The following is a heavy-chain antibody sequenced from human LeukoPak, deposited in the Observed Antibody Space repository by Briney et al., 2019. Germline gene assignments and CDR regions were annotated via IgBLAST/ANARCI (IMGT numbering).Heavy chain of an antibody. D-gene: IGHD3-9*01. CDR2: IYYSGST. J-gene: IGHJ4*02. CDR1: GGSISSSSYY. Sequence: SETLSLTCTVSGGSISSSSYYWGWIRQPPGKGLEWIGSIYYSGSTYYNPSLKSRVTISVDTSKNQFSLMLSSVTAADTAVYYCARRDRNDILTGYYTPFDYWGQGTLVTVSS. CDR3: ARRDRNDILTGYYTPFDY. V-gene: IGHV4-39*01.